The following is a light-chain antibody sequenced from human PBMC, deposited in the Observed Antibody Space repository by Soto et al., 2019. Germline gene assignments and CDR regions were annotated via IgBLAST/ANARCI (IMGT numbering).Light chain of an antibody. CDR1: QDISNY. CDR2: DAS. CDR3: QQYDNLPIT. Sequence: DIQMTQSPSSLSASVGDRVTITCQASQDISNYLNWYQQKPGKAPKLLIYDASNLETGVPSRFSGSGSRTDFTFTISSLQPEDIATYYCQQYDNLPITFGQGTRLEMK. J-gene: IGKJ5*01. V-gene: IGKV1-33*01.